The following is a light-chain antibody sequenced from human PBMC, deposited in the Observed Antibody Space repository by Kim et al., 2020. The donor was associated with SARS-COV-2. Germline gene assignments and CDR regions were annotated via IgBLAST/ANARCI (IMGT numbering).Light chain of an antibody. V-gene: IGKV3-11*01. J-gene: IGKJ2*01. CDR1: QGISTY. CDR2: DAS. CDR3: KHRSNWPRT. Sequence: EIVLTQSPATLSLSPGERATLSCRASQGISTYLAWYQQRPGQAPRLLFYDASYRATGIPARFSASGSGTDFALTISSLEPEDFAVYYCKHRSNWPRTFGQGTKLEI.